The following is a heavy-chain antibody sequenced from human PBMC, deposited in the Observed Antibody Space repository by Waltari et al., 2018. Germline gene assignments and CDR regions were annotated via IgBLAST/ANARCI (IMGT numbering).Heavy chain of an antibody. J-gene: IGHJ3*02. Sequence: QVQLVQSGAEVKKPGASVKVSCKASGYTFTGYYMHWVRQAPGQGLEWMGRINPNSGGTNYAQKFQGRVTMTRDTSISTAYMELSRLRSDDMAVYYCARSKVSAAGTSYDAFDIWGQGTMVTVSS. CDR3: ARSKVSAAGTSYDAFDI. D-gene: IGHD6-13*01. V-gene: IGHV1-2*06. CDR2: INPNSGGT. CDR1: GYTFTGYY.